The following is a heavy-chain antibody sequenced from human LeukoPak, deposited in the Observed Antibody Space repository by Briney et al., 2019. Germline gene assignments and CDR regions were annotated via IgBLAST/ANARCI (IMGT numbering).Heavy chain of an antibody. J-gene: IGHJ3*02. CDR2: INHSGST. Sequence: SETLSLTCAVYGGSFSGYYWSWIRQPPGKGLEWIGEINHSGSTNYNPSLKSRVTISVDTSKNQFSLKLSSVTAAGTAVYYCAREGSAFDIWGQGTMVTVSS. CDR3: AREGSAFDI. V-gene: IGHV4-34*01. CDR1: GGSFSGYY.